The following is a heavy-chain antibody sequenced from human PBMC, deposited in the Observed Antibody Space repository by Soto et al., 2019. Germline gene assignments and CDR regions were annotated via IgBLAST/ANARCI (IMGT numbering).Heavy chain of an antibody. D-gene: IGHD4-17*01. J-gene: IGHJ5*02. CDR1: GFTFSSYA. Sequence: EVQLLESGGGLVQPGGSLRLSCAASGFTFSSYAMSWVRQAPGKGLEWVSAISGSGGSTYYADSVKGRFTISRDNSKNTRYLQRNSLRAEDTAVYYCAKVFGPYGDYPGGFDPWGQGTLVTVSS. CDR3: AKVFGPYGDYPGGFDP. CDR2: ISGSGGST. V-gene: IGHV3-23*01.